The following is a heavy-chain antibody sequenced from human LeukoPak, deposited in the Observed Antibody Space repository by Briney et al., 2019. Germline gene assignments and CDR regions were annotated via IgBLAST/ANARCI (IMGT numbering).Heavy chain of an antibody. J-gene: IGHJ4*02. V-gene: IGHV1-18*01. CDR2: ISAYNGNT. D-gene: IGHD3-3*01. CDR3: ARDRYYDFWSGKLSPFDY. Sequence: ASVKVSCKASGYTFTSYGISWVRQAPGQGLEWMGWISAYNGNTNYAQKFQGRVTITADKSTSTAYMELSSLRSEDTAVYYCARDRYYDFWSGKLSPFDYWGQGTLVTVSS. CDR1: GYTFTSYG.